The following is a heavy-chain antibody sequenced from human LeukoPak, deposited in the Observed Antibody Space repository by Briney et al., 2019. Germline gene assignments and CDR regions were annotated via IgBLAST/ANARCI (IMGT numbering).Heavy chain of an antibody. CDR2: IYHSGST. V-gene: IGHV4-30-2*01. D-gene: IGHD3-10*01. J-gene: IGHJ4*02. CDR1: GGSISSGGYY. CDR3: ATGEAEGAPNGSPDY. Sequence: PSKTLSLTCTVSGGSISSGGYYWYWIRQPPGKGLEWIAYIYHSGSTYYNPSLKSRVTISVDRSKNQFSLQLNSVTAADTAVYYCATGEAEGAPNGSPDYWGQGTLVTVSS.